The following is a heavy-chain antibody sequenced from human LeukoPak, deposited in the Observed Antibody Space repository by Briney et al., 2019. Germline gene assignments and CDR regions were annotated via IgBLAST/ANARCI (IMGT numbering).Heavy chain of an antibody. CDR2: TRNKANSYTT. Sequence: GRSLRLSCAASGFTFSSYAMHWVRQAPGKGLEWVGRTRNKANSYTTEYAASVKGRFTISRDDSENSLYLQMNSLRAEDTAVYYCAKDMRVPITGTTGYYFDYWGQGTLVTVSS. J-gene: IGHJ4*02. CDR1: GFTFSSYA. D-gene: IGHD1-20*01. CDR3: AKDMRVPITGTTGYYFDY. V-gene: IGHV3-72*01.